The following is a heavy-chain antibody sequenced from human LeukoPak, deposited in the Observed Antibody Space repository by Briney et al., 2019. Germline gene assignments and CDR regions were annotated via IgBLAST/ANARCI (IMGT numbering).Heavy chain of an antibody. CDR1: GYTLTELS. CDR2: FDPEDGET. Sequence: GASVKVSCKVSGYTLTELSMHWVRQAPGKGLEWMGGFDPEDGETIYAQKFQSRVTMTEDTSTDTAYMELSSLRSEDTAVYYCAKGYYGSGSDTDSYYYYYGMDVWGQGTTVTVSS. D-gene: IGHD3-10*01. J-gene: IGHJ6*02. V-gene: IGHV1-24*01. CDR3: AKGYYGSGSDTDSYYYYYGMDV.